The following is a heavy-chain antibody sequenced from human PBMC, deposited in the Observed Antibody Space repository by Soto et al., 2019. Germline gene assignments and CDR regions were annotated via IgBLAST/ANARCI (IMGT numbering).Heavy chain of an antibody. CDR1: GGSISSSSYY. Sequence: SETLSLTCTVSGGSISSSSYYWGWIRQPPGKGLEWIGSIYYSGSTYYNPSLKSRVTISVDTSKNQFSLKLSSVTAADTAVYYCARHDDAAGLDYWGQGTLVTVSS. J-gene: IGHJ4*02. CDR2: IYYSGST. V-gene: IGHV4-39*01. D-gene: IGHD6-13*01. CDR3: ARHDDAAGLDY.